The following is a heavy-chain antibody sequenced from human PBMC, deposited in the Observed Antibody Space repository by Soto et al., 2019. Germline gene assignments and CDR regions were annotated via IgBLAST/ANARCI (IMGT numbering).Heavy chain of an antibody. CDR2: GNQSGAT. J-gene: IGHJ4*02. V-gene: IGHV4-34*01. Sequence: KPXETLSLTCAVYGGSFSSYHWSWIRQSPGKGLEWIGEGNQSGATNYSPSLKSPVTLSVDNSKNQFPLKVTSVTAADTAVYYRARQDKYYFGSGSYDLLDYWGQGTLVNV. CDR3: ARQDKYYFGSGSYDLLDY. D-gene: IGHD3-10*01. CDR1: GGSFSSYH.